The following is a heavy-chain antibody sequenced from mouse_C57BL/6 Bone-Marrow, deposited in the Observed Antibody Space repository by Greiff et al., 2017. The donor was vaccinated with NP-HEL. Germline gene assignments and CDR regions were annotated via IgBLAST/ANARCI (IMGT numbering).Heavy chain of an antibody. CDR1: GFTFSSYG. CDR2: ISSGGSYT. CDR3: ARRGGLDY. V-gene: IGHV5-6*02. J-gene: IGHJ2*01. Sequence: EVKLMESGGDLVKPGGSLKLSCAASGFTFSSYGMSWVRQTPDKRLEWVATISSGGSYTYYPASVKGRFTISRDNAKNTLYLQMSSLKSEDTAMYYCARRGGLDYWGQGTTLTVSS.